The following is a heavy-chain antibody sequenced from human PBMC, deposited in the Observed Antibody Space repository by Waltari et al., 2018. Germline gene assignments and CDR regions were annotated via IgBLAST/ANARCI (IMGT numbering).Heavy chain of an antibody. CDR1: GYTFTSYA. D-gene: IGHD3-9*01. CDR2: INAGNGNT. J-gene: IGHJ4*02. V-gene: IGHV1-3*01. Sequence: QVQLVQSGAEVKKPGASVKVSCKASGYTFTSYAMHWVRQAPGQRLGWMGWINAGNGNTKYSQKFQGRVTITRDTSASTAYMELSSLRSEDTAVYYCARGGSYDILTGYPIDYWGQGTLVTVSS. CDR3: ARGGSYDILTGYPIDY.